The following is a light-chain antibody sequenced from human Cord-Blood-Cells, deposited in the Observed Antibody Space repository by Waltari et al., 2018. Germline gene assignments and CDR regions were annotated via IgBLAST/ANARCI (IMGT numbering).Light chain of an antibody. Sequence: SYELTQPPSVSVSPGQTASITCSGDKLGAKYACWYQQKPGQSPVLVIDQDSKRPSGIPERFSGSNSGNTATLTISGTQAMDEADYYCQAWDSSVVFGGGTKLTVL. CDR2: QDS. CDR1: KLGAKY. V-gene: IGLV3-1*01. J-gene: IGLJ2*01. CDR3: QAWDSSVV.